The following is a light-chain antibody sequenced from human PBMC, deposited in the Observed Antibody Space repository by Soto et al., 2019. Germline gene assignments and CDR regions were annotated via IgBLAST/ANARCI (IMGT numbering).Light chain of an antibody. Sequence: QSALTQPASVSGSPGQSITISCTGTSSDVGGYNYVSWYQQHPGKAPKLMIYDVSNRPSGVSNRFSGSKSGNTASLTISGLQAEDEADYYCSSYTGSSTLVVFGRGTKLTVL. CDR3: SSYTGSSTLVV. J-gene: IGLJ2*01. CDR1: SSDVGGYNY. V-gene: IGLV2-14*01. CDR2: DVS.